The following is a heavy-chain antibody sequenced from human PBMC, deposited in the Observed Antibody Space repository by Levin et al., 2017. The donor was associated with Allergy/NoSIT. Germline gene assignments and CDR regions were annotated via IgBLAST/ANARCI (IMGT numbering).Heavy chain of an antibody. Sequence: PGGSLRLSCAASGFIFSEYAMTWVRQAAGKGLAWVAGIGGGATDTYYADSVKGRFTISRDNSKNTLYLQMNSLRDDDTALYYCAKDAVARNGKWDWFDFWGQGTLVTVSS. J-gene: IGHJ5*01. CDR2: IGGGATDT. CDR3: AKDAVARNGKWDWFDF. CDR1: GFIFSEYA. D-gene: IGHD6-19*01. V-gene: IGHV3-23*01.